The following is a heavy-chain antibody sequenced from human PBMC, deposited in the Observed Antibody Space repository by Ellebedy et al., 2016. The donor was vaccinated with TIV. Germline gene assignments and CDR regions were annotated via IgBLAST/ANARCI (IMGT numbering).Heavy chain of an antibody. D-gene: IGHD3-22*01. CDR1: GLTLSDHF. V-gene: IGHV3-72*01. CDR3: ARVGYSSSDFDF. CDR2: IGKKAKSHLT. J-gene: IGHJ4*02. Sequence: PGGSLRLSCAVSGLTLSDHFMAWVRQASGKGLEWVGRIGKKAKSHLTQYAASVKGRFTISIDDSKNSLSLQMNSLNTEDTALYYCARVGYSSSDFDFWGQGSLVTVSS.